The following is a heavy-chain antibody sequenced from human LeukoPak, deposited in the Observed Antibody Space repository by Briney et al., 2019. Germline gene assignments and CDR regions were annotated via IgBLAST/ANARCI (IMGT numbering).Heavy chain of an antibody. V-gene: IGHV3-11*01. CDR1: GFTFSDYY. CDR3: ARQYNYDSRAFDY. CDR2: ISSGGSTI. Sequence: GGSLRLSGAASGFTFSDYYMNWHRHAPGKGLEWVPYISSGGSTINYADSVKGRFTISRDNAKNSLYLQMNSLRAEDTAVYYCARQYNYDSRAFDYWGQGTLVTVSS. J-gene: IGHJ4*02. D-gene: IGHD5-18*01.